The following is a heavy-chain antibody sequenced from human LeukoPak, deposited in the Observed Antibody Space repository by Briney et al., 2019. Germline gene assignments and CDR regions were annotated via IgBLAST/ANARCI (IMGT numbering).Heavy chain of an antibody. CDR1: GFTFSSYW. V-gene: IGHV3-7*01. CDR2: IKQDGNEK. Sequence: GGSLRLSCAASGFTFSSYWMTWVRQAPGKGLEWVASIKQDGNEKYYVDSVKGRFTSSRDNARNSLYLQMSSLRADDTAVYCCARDGSSRIYDYWGQGTLVTVSS. J-gene: IGHJ4*02. CDR3: ARDGSSRIYDY. D-gene: IGHD3-10*01.